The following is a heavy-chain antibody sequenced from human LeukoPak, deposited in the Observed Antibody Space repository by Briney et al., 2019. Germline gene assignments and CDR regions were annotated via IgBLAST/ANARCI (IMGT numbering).Heavy chain of an antibody. D-gene: IGHD3-22*01. CDR2: IIPIFGTA. J-gene: IGHJ6*02. CDR1: GGTFSSYA. Sequence: GASVKVSCKASGGTFSSYAISWVRQAPGQGLEWMGGIIPIFGTANYAQKFQGRVTITADESTSTAYMELSSLRSEDTAVYYCARDGIPTYDSSGYYPRTEPYYYYGMDVWGQGTTVTVSS. V-gene: IGHV1-69*13. CDR3: ARDGIPTYDSSGYYPRTEPYYYYGMDV.